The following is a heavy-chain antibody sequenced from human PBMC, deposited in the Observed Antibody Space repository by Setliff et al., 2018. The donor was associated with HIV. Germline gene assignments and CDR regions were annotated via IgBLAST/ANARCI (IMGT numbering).Heavy chain of an antibody. J-gene: IGHJ4*02. CDR3: ARGGGDSSQFDH. V-gene: IGHV1-8*03. CDR2: MNPNSGNT. CDR1: GGTFSSYD. D-gene: IGHD2-21*01. Sequence: ASVKVSCKASGGTFSSYDINWVRQATGQGLEWMGWMNPNSGNTRYSQEFQGRVTITRDTSASTAYMELSSLNSADMAVYYCARGGGDSSQFDHWGQGTLVTVS.